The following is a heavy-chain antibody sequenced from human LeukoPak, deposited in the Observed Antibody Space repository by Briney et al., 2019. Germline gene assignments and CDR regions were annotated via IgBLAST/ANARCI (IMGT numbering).Heavy chain of an antibody. CDR2: IYYSGST. CDR3: AQGGYDYYYYYYMDV. D-gene: IGHD5-12*01. V-gene: IGHV4-30-4*07. Sequence: PSETLSLTCAVSGGSISSGGYSWSWIRQPPGKGLEWIGYIYYSGSTYYNPSLKSRVTISVDTSKNQFSLKLSSVTAADTAVYYCAQGGYDYYYYYYMDVWGQGTTVTVSS. J-gene: IGHJ6*03. CDR1: GGSISSGGYS.